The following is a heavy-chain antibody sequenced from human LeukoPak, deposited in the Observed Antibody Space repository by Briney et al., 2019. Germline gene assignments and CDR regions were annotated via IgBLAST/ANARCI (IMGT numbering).Heavy chain of an antibody. J-gene: IGHJ4*02. CDR3: ARARRVARSRETSWTTVTTRYGRTFDY. V-gene: IGHV4-34*01. D-gene: IGHD4-17*01. Sequence: SETLSLTCTVSGGSISSYYWSWIRHPPGKGLELIGEINHNGSTNSNPSLNSRATISIDTSKNQSFLQLSSVTAAETAVYYCARARRVARSRETSWTTVTTRYGRTFDYWGQGTLVTVSS. CDR2: INHNGST. CDR1: GGSISSYY.